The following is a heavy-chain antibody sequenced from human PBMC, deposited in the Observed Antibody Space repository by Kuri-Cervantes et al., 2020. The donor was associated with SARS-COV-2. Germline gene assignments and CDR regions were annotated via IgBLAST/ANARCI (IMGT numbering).Heavy chain of an antibody. CDR2: ISSSSSYI. CDR3: ARICSSTSCLGNYFDY. J-gene: IGHJ4*02. Sequence: SCKASGYTFTSYGISWVRQAPGKGLEWVSSISSSSSYIYYADSVKGRFTIPRDNAKNSLYLQMNSLRAEDTAVYYCARICSSTSCLGNYFDYWGQGTLVTVSS. CDR1: GYTFTSYG. V-gene: IGHV3-21*01. D-gene: IGHD2-2*01.